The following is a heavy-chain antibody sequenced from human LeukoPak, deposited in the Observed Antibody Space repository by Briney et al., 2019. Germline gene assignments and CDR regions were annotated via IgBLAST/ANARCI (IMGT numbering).Heavy chain of an antibody. CDR3: ARHRGSGSYYNEIDY. V-gene: IGHV4-34*01. D-gene: IGHD3-10*01. CDR2: INHSGST. Sequence: SETLSLTCAVYGGSFSGYYWSWIRQPPGKGLEWIGEINHSGSTNYNPSLKSRVTISVDTSKNQFSLKLSSVTAADTAVYYCARHRGSGSYYNEIDYWGQGTLVTVSS. CDR1: GGSFSGYY. J-gene: IGHJ4*02.